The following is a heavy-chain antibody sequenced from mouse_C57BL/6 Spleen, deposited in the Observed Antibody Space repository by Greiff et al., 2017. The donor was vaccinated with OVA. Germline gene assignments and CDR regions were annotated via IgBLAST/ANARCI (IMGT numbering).Heavy chain of an antibody. V-gene: IGHV1-64*01. CDR2: IHPNSGST. CDR3: ARKGFNYGSSSWFAD. CDR1: GYTFTSYW. Sequence: VQLQQPGAELVKPGASVKLSCKASGYTFTSYWMHWVKQRPGQGLEWIGMIHPNSGSTNYNEKFKSKATLTVDKSSSTAYMQLSSLTSEASAVYYGARKGFNYGSSSWFADWGQGTLVTVSA. D-gene: IGHD1-1*01. J-gene: IGHJ3*01.